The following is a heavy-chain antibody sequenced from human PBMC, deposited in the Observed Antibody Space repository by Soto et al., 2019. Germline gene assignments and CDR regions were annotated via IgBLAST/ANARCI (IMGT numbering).Heavy chain of an antibody. V-gene: IGHV4-59*01. CDR3: ARERKGTSLDY. J-gene: IGHJ4*02. CDR2: IYYSGST. Sequence: SETLSLTCTVSGGSISSYYWSWIRQPPGKGLEWIGYIYYSGSTNYNPSLKSRVTISVATSKNQFSLKLSSVTAADTAVYYCARERKGTSLDYWGQGTLVTVSS. D-gene: IGHD2-2*01. CDR1: GGSISSYY.